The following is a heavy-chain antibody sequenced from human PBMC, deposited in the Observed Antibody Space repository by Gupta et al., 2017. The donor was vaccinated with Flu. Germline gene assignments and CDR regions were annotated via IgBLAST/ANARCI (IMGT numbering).Heavy chain of an antibody. Sequence: QVQLVQSGAEVKKPGASVSISCKSSKYTFERHYINWVRQAPGQGLEWMGVINPNTGSIIYAQKFQDRLRMTRETSTSTAYMELSSLRSEDTAVYYCARFEGPHDFWSGYADYYFGMEVWGQGTTVTVFS. V-gene: IGHV1-46*02. CDR3: ARFEGPHDFWSGYADYYFGMEV. CDR2: INPNTGSI. J-gene: IGHJ6*02. CDR1: KYTFERHY. D-gene: IGHD3-3*01.